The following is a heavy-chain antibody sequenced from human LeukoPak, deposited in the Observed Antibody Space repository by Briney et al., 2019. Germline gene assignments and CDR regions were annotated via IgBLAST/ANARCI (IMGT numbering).Heavy chain of an antibody. CDR3: AREVEGRGLRYFDWNHFDY. V-gene: IGHV1-69*05. CDR1: GGTFSSYA. J-gene: IGHJ4*02. Sequence: SVKVSCKASGGTFSSYAISWVRQAPGQGLEWMGRIIPIFGTANYAQKFQGRVTITTDESTSTAYMELSSLRSEDTAVYYCAREVEGRGLRYFDWNHFDYWGQGTLVTVSS. D-gene: IGHD3-9*01. CDR2: IIPIFGTA.